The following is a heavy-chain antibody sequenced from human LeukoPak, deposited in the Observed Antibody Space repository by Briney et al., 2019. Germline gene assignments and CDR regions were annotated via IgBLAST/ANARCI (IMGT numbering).Heavy chain of an antibody. J-gene: IGHJ6*02. CDR2: INAGNGNT. CDR1: GYTFTSYA. CDR3: ARAGYDILTGYYDYYYYGMDV. D-gene: IGHD3-9*01. Sequence: ASVKVSCKASGYTFTSYAMHWVRQAPGQRLEWMGWINAGNGNTKYSQKFQGRVTITRDTSASTAYMELSSLRSEDTAVYYCARAGYDILTGYYDYYYYGMDVWGQGTTVTVSS. V-gene: IGHV1-3*01.